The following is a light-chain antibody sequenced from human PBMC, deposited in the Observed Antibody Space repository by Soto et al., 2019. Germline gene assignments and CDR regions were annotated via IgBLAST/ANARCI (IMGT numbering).Light chain of an antibody. CDR3: CSYAGSSTYV. Sequence: TLTCTGTSSDVGSYNLVSWYQQHPGKAPKLMIYEGSKRPSGVSNRFSGSKSGNTASLTISGLQAEDEADYYCCSYAGSSTYVFGTGTKVTVL. V-gene: IGLV2-23*01. J-gene: IGLJ1*01. CDR1: SSDVGSYNL. CDR2: EGS.